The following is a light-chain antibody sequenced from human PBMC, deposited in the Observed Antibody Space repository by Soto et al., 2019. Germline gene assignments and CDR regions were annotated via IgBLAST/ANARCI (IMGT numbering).Light chain of an antibody. CDR2: GAS. CDR1: HSVASTY. CDR3: PPDGRSSFT. V-gene: IGKV3-20*01. Sequence: EIVLTQSPATLSLSPGEGATLSCRASHSVASTYLAWYQQKPGLAPRLIIYGASNRASGTPDRFSGGGSGTAFTPTISGPEPAACAVHYCPPDGRSSFTFGQGTKLAIK. J-gene: IGKJ2*01.